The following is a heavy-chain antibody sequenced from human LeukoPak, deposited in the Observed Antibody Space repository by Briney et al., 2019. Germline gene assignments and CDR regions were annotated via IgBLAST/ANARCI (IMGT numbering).Heavy chain of an antibody. CDR3: ARVEVDDYVWGSYGGYYFDY. D-gene: IGHD3-16*01. CDR1: GGSISSSNW. J-gene: IGHJ4*02. V-gene: IGHV4-4*02. Sequence: SGTLSLTCAVSGGSISSSNWWSWVRQPPGKGLEWIGEIYHSGSTNYNPSLKSRVTISVDTSKNQFSLKLSSVAAADTAVYYCARVEVDDYVWGSYGGYYFDYWGQGTLVTVSS. CDR2: IYHSGST.